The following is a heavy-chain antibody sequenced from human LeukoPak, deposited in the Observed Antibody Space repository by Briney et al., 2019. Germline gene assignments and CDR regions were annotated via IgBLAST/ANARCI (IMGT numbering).Heavy chain of an antibody. D-gene: IGHD5-18*01. CDR1: GFPFTIYA. Sequence: PGGSLRLSCAASGFPFTIYAMSWVRQAPGKGLEWVSTLSGSGGSTYYADSVKGRFTISRDNSKNTLYLQMNGLRAEDTAIYYCAKNGYSSGPRDAFDIWGQGTMVTVSS. V-gene: IGHV3-23*01. CDR3: AKNGYSSGPRDAFDI. CDR2: LSGSGGST. J-gene: IGHJ3*02.